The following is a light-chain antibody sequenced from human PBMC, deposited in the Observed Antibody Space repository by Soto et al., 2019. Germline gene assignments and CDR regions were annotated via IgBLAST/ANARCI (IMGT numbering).Light chain of an antibody. J-gene: IGLJ3*02. CDR3: SSYSNSNTLWV. CDR1: SNDIGGYNY. V-gene: IGLV2-14*01. Sequence: QSALTQPASVSGSPGQSITISCAGTSNDIGGYNYVYWYQQHPGRAPKLMIYEVTNRPLGVSNRFSGSKSGNTASLTISGLQAEDEADYYCSSYSNSNTLWVFGGGTKLTVL. CDR2: EVT.